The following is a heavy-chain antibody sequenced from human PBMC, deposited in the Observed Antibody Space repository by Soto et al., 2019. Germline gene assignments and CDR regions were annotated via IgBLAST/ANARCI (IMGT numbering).Heavy chain of an antibody. V-gene: IGHV3-33*01. CDR1: GFTFSSYG. Sequence: QVQLVESGGGVVQPGRSLRISCAASGFTFSSYGMHWVRQAPGKGLEWVAVIWYDGSNKYYADSVKGRFTISRDNSKNTLYLQMNSLRAEDTAVYYCARDSSYGPGKIFDYWGQGTLVTVSS. J-gene: IGHJ4*02. CDR2: IWYDGSNK. D-gene: IGHD2-15*01. CDR3: ARDSSYGPGKIFDY.